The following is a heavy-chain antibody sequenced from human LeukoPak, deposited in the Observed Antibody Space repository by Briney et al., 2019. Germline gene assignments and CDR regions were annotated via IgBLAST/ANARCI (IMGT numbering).Heavy chain of an antibody. D-gene: IGHD6-13*01. CDR2: IYYSGST. CDR1: GGSISNSY. J-gene: IGHJ4*02. Sequence: SETLSLDCTVSGGSISNSYWSWIRQPPGKGLEWIGYIYYSGSTSYNPSLKSRVTISLDTSKNQFSLKLSSVTAADTAVYFCARDDGPSMTRTSTWYLHWGQGTLVTVSS. CDR3: ARDDGPSMTRTSTWYLH. V-gene: IGHV4-59*01.